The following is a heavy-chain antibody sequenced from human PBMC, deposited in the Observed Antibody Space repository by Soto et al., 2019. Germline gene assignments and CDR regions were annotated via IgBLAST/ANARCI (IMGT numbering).Heavy chain of an antibody. V-gene: IGHV1-18*01. J-gene: IGHJ4*02. CDR1: GYTFTSYG. D-gene: IGHD3-10*01. Sequence: AASVKVSCKASGYTFTSYGINWVRQAPGQGLEWMGWINTYSGNTNYAQKLQGRVTMTTDTSTSTAYMELRSLRSDDTAVYYCARALLGSTHDYWGQGTLVTVSS. CDR2: INTYSGNT. CDR3: ARALLGSTHDY.